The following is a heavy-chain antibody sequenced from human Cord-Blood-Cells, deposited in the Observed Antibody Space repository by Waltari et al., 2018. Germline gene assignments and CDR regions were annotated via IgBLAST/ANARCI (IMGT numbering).Heavy chain of an antibody. V-gene: IGHV1-18*04. Sequence: QVQLVQSGAEVKKPGASVKVSCKASGYTFTSYGISWVRQAPGQGLEWMGWISAYNGNTNYAQKLQGRVTMTTDTSTGTAYMELRSLRSDDTAVYYCASFVVVPAANYYFDYWGQGTLVTVSS. CDR3: ASFVVVPAANYYFDY. D-gene: IGHD2-2*01. CDR1: GYTFTSYG. CDR2: ISAYNGNT. J-gene: IGHJ4*02.